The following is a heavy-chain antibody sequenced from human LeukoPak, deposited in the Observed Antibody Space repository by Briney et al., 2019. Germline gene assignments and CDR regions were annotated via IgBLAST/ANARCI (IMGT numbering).Heavy chain of an antibody. Sequence: ASVKVSCKVSGYTLTELSMHWVRQAPGEGLEWMGGFDPEDGETIYAQKFQGRVAMTEDTSTDTAYMEVSSLRSEDTAVYYCAPSWGSSGWYSWFDPWGQGTLVTVSS. CDR3: APSWGSSGWYSWFDP. CDR2: FDPEDGET. V-gene: IGHV1-24*01. D-gene: IGHD6-19*01. CDR1: GYTLTELS. J-gene: IGHJ5*02.